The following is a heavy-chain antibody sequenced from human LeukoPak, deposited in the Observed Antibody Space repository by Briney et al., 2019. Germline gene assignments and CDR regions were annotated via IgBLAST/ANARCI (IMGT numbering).Heavy chain of an antibody. Sequence: SETLSVTCTVSGGSISSYYWNWIRKPPGKGLKWIGYIYYSGSTNYNPSLKSRVIISVDTSKNQFSLKLSSVTAADMAVYYCARETSYYGSGSYYRVNWFDPWGQGTLVTVSS. CDR1: GGSISSYY. J-gene: IGHJ5*02. CDR3: ARETSYYGSGSYYRVNWFDP. V-gene: IGHV4-59*01. D-gene: IGHD3-10*01. CDR2: IYYSGST.